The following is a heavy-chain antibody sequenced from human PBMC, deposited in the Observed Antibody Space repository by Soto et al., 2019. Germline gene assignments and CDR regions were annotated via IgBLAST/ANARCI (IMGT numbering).Heavy chain of an antibody. CDR1: GGSISSGGYY. Sequence: SETLSLTCTVSGGSISSGGYYWSWIRQHPGKGLEWIGYIYYIGSTYYNPFLKSRVTISVDTSKNQFSLKLSSVTAADTAVYYCARANIVVVVAATLQRNWFDPWGQGTLVTVSS. J-gene: IGHJ5*02. CDR2: IYYIGST. D-gene: IGHD2-15*01. V-gene: IGHV4-31*03. CDR3: ARANIVVVVAATLQRNWFDP.